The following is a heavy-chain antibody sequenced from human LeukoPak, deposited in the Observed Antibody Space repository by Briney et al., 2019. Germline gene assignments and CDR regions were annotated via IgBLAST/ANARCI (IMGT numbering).Heavy chain of an antibody. CDR2: ISDNSGAI. J-gene: IGHJ4*02. V-gene: IGHV3-21*01. D-gene: IGHD3-3*01. Sequence: GGSLRLSCAAPGFTFSDYGMIWVRQAPGKRLAWVSSISDNSGAIHYAESVKGRFTISRDNAKNSLYLQMNGLRAEDTAIYYCARTTYYDLPTPDYWGQGTLVTVSS. CDR3: ARTTYYDLPTPDY. CDR1: GFTFSDYG.